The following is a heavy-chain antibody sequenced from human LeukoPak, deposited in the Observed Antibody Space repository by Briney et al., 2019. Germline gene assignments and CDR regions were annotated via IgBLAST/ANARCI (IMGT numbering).Heavy chain of an antibody. CDR3: ARDHGSGRDGGYFDY. J-gene: IGHJ4*02. Sequence: GASVKVSCKASGYALAGYFMHWVRQAPGQGLEWMGWINPNSGGTNYAQKFQGRVTMTRDTSISTAYMELSRLRSDDTAVYYCARDHGSGRDGGYFDYWGQGTLVTVSS. D-gene: IGHD3-10*01. V-gene: IGHV1-2*02. CDR1: GYALAGYF. CDR2: INPNSGGT.